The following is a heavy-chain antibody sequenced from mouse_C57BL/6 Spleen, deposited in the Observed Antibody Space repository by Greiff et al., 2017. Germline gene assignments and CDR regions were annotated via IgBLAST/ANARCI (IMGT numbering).Heavy chain of an antibody. CDR3: ARLLRYEAWFAY. D-gene: IGHD1-1*01. V-gene: IGHV1-64*01. CDR2: IHPNSGST. CDR1: GYTFTSYW. Sequence: QVHVKQSGAELVKPGASVKLSCKASGYTFTSYWMHWVKQRPGQGLEWIGMIHPNSGSTNYNEKFKSKATLTVDKSSSTAYMQLSSLTSEDSAVYYCARLLRYEAWFAYWGQGTLVTVSA. J-gene: IGHJ3*01.